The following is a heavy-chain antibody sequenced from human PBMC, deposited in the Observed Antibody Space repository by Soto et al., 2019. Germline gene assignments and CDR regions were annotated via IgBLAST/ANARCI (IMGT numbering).Heavy chain of an antibody. V-gene: IGHV3-48*01. CDR2: ISSSSSTI. Sequence: GGSLRLSCAASGFTFSSYSMNWVRQAPGKGLEWVSYISSSSSTIYYADSVKGRFTISRDNAKNSLYLQMNSLRAEDTAVYYCAYCSGGGDYYYYYMDVWGKGTTVTVSS. CDR3: AYCSGGGDYYYYYMDV. J-gene: IGHJ6*03. D-gene: IGHD2-15*01. CDR1: GFTFSSYS.